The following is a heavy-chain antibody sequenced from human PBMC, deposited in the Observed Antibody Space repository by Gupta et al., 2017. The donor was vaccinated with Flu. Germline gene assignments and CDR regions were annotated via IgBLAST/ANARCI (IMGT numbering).Heavy chain of an antibody. Sequence: QLQMQESGPGLVKPSETLALTCSVSGGIVSSTMHFWGWVRQPPGREMEWMGVADYNGRTYYNPSLKSRLTMSVDTSKNQFSLTLRSVTGADTAVYHCARHFALRSFDSFPYGGMDVWGQGTTVTVSS. CDR2: ADYNGRT. V-gene: IGHV4-39*01. D-gene: IGHD3-9*01. CDR3: ARHFALRSFDSFPYGGMDV. J-gene: IGHJ6*02. CDR1: GGIVSSTMHF.